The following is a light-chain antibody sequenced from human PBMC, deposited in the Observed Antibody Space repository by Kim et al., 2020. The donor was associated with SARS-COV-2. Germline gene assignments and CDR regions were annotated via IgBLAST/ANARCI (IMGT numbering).Light chain of an antibody. CDR1: QDISNY. CDR3: QQSDIT. V-gene: IGKV1-33*01. J-gene: IGKJ4*01. CDR2: DAS. Sequence: DIQMTQSPSSLSASVGDRVTITCQASQDISNYLNWYQQKPGKAPKLLIYDASNLETGVPSRFSGSGSGTDFTFTISSLQPEDIATYYCQQSDITFGGGTKVDIK.